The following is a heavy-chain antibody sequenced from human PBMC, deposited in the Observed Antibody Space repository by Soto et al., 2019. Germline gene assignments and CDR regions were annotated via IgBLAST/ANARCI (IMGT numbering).Heavy chain of an antibody. V-gene: IGHV1-2*04. J-gene: IGHJ3*02. D-gene: IGHD3-22*01. CDR2: INPNSGGT. CDR1: GYTFTGYY. Sequence: VASVKVSCKASGYTFTGYYTHWVRQAPGQGLEWMGWINPNSGGTNYAQKFQGWVTMTRDTSISTAYMELSRLRSDDTAVYYCATVPTYYYDRNGYANAFDIWGPGTMVTVSS. CDR3: ATVPTYYYDRNGYANAFDI.